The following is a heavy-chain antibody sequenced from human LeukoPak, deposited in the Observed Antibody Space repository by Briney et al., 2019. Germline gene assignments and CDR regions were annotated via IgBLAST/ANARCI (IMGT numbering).Heavy chain of an antibody. CDR2: INHSGST. D-gene: IGHD1-7*01. V-gene: IGHV4-34*01. CDR1: GGSFSGYY. Sequence: SETLSLTCAVYGGSFSGYYWSWIRQPPGKGLEWIGEINHSGSTNYNPSLKSRVTLSVGTSKNQFSLKLSSVTAADTAVYYCARSSLWGAGTIDYWGQGTLVTVSS. CDR3: ARSSLWGAGTIDY. J-gene: IGHJ4*02.